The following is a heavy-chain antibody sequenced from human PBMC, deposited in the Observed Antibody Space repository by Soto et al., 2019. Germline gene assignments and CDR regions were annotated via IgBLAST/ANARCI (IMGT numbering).Heavy chain of an antibody. CDR3: ARAVGLGAVAADY. V-gene: IGHV4-30-2*01. Sequence: QLQLQESGSGLVKPSQTLSLTCAVSGGSISSGGYSWSWIRQPPGKGLEWIGYIYHSGSTYYNPSLKSRVPISVDRSKNQLSLKLRSVTAADTAVYYGARAVGLGAVAADYCGQGTLVTVSS. CDR2: IYHSGST. D-gene: IGHD6-19*01. J-gene: IGHJ4*02. CDR1: GGSISSGGYS.